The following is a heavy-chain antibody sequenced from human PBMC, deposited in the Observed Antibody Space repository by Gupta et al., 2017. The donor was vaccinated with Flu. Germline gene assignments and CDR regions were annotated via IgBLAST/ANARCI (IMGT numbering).Heavy chain of an antibody. CDR2: ISSNGGST. V-gene: IGHV3-64D*06. CDR1: GFTFSSFA. D-gene: IGHD6-13*01. Sequence: VESGGGLVQPGGSLRLSCSVSGFTFSSFAMHWVRQAPGKGLEYVSAISSNGGSTYYADSVKGRFTISRDNSKNTLYLQMSSLRAEDTAVYYCFLLSWSDAFHMWGQGTMVTVSS. J-gene: IGHJ3*02. CDR3: FLLSWSDAFHM.